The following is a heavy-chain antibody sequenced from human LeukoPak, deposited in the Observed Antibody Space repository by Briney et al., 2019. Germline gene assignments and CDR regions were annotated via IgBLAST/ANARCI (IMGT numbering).Heavy chain of an antibody. V-gene: IGHV4-34*01. CDR1: GGSFSGYY. Sequence: SETLSLTCAVYGGSFSGYYWSWIRQPPGKGLEWIGEINHSGSTNYNPSLKSRVTISVDTSKNQFSLQLSSVTAADTAVYYCARDEVGGSYAYWGQGTLVTVSS. CDR3: ARDEVGGSYAY. D-gene: IGHD1-26*01. CDR2: INHSGST. J-gene: IGHJ4*02.